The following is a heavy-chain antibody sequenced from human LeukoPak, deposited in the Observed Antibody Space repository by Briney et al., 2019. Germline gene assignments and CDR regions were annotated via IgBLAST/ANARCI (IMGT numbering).Heavy chain of an antibody. Sequence: PGGSLRLSCAASGFTFSSYAMSWVRQAPGKGLEWVSAISGSGGSTYYADSVKGRFTISRDNSKNTLYLQMNSLRAEDTAVYYCAKDTTAVAGTDYYYYGMNVWGQGTTVTVSS. CDR3: AKDTTAVAGTDYYYYGMNV. J-gene: IGHJ6*02. CDR1: GFTFSSYA. CDR2: ISGSGGST. V-gene: IGHV3-23*01. D-gene: IGHD6-19*01.